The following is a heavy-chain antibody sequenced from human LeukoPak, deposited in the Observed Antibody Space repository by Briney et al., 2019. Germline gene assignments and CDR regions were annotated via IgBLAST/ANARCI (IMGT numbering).Heavy chain of an antibody. D-gene: IGHD3-3*01. Sequence: GASVKVSCKASGYTFTSYGISWVRQAPGQGLELMGWISACNGNTNYAQKLQGRVTMTTDTSTSTAYMELRSLRSDDTAVYYCARDREVLRFLEWFLTDWGQGTLVTVSS. J-gene: IGHJ4*02. V-gene: IGHV1-18*01. CDR3: ARDREVLRFLEWFLTD. CDR1: GYTFTSYG. CDR2: ISACNGNT.